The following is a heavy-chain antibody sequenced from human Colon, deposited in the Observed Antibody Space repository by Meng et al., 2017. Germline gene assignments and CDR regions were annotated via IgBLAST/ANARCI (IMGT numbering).Heavy chain of an antibody. D-gene: IGHD4/OR15-4a*01. CDR1: GDSISGFY. CDR2: VLSGGSI. CDR3: ARVTDLGGARRFDY. J-gene: IGHJ4*02. V-gene: IGHV4-59*01. Sequence: SETLSLTCIVSGDSISGFYWNWIRQSPGKGLEWIGFVLSGGSINYNPSLKSRVTISIDLSKSQFSLKLTSMTAADTAVYYCARVTDLGGARRFDYWGPGTLVTGAS.